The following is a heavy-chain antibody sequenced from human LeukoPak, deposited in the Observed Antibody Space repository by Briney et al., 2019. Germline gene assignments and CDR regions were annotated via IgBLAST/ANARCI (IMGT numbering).Heavy chain of an antibody. CDR1: GGSISSGGYY. D-gene: IGHD4-17*01. V-gene: IGHV4-61*08. CDR2: ITSSGST. J-gene: IGHJ4*02. CDR3: ARLNGDYDDYVGFDY. Sequence: SETLSLTCTVSGGSISSGGYYWSWIRQPPGKGLEWIGYITSSGSTYYNPSLKSRVTISVDTSKNQFSLKLTSVTAADTAVYYCARLNGDYDDYVGFDYWGQGTLVTVSS.